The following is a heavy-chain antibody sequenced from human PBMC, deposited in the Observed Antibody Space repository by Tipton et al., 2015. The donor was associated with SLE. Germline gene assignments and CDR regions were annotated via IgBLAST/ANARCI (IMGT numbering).Heavy chain of an antibody. J-gene: IGHJ4*02. Sequence: QSGPEVKKPGASVKVSCKASGYTFTGYYMHWVRQAPGQGLEWMGWINPNSGGTNYAQKFQGRVTMTRDTSISTAYMELSRLRSDDTAGYYCARVRGSGRYYSPRDYWGQGTLGTVCS. CDR2: INPNSGGT. CDR1: GYTFTGYY. CDR3: ARVRGSGRYYSPRDY. D-gene: IGHD3-10*01. V-gene: IGHV1-2*02.